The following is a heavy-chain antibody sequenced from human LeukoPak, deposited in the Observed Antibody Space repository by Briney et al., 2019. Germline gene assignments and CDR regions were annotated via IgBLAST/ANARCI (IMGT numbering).Heavy chain of an antibody. CDR2: INTGGAT. V-gene: IGHV3-23*01. CDR3: ATSPVSAAGLQPNFDY. D-gene: IGHD5-24*01. Sequence: GGSLRLSCEASGIIFSIYAMNWVRQAPGKGLEWVSSINTGGATYHADSVKGRFTISRDNSKNTLYLQMNSLTDEDTAIYYCATSPVSAAGLQPNFDYWGQGTWSPSPQ. CDR1: GIIFSIYA. J-gene: IGHJ4*02.